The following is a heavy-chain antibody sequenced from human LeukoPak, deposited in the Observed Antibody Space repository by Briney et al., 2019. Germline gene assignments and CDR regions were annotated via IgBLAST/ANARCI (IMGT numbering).Heavy chain of an antibody. Sequence: QPGGSLRLSCADSEFTFSSYWMSWVRQAPGKGLEWVANIKQDGSEKYYVDSVKGRFTISRDNAKNSLYPQMNSLRAEDTSVYYCARGWYYDYWGQGTLVTVSS. J-gene: IGHJ4*02. D-gene: IGHD6-13*01. CDR3: ARGWYYDY. CDR2: IKQDGSEK. V-gene: IGHV3-7*01. CDR1: EFTFSSYW.